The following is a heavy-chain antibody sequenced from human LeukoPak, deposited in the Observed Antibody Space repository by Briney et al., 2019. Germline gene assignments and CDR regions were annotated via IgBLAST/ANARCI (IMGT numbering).Heavy chain of an antibody. Sequence: PGGSLGLSCEVSGFTVDDYGMSWVRQTPGKGLEWVSAISRDGGGTIYADSVKGRFTISRDNARNSLYLQMNSLRAEDTAFYRCARDRMFDSSGYQAHDYWGQGTLVTVSS. CDR2: ISRDGGGT. J-gene: IGHJ4*02. CDR3: ARDRMFDSSGYQAHDY. CDR1: GFTVDDYG. D-gene: IGHD3-22*01. V-gene: IGHV3-20*01.